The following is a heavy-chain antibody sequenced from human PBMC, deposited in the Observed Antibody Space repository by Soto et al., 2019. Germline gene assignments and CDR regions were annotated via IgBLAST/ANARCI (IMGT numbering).Heavy chain of an antibody. D-gene: IGHD4-17*01. Sequence: GESLKISCKGSGYSFTSYWIGCVRQMPGKGLEWMGIIYPGDSDTRYSPSFQGQVTISADKSISTAYLQWSSLKASDTAMYYCAAGPVTNTYLYYYGMDVWGQGTTVTVSS. CDR1: GYSFTSYW. V-gene: IGHV5-51*01. J-gene: IGHJ6*02. CDR3: AAGPVTNTYLYYYGMDV. CDR2: IYPGDSDT.